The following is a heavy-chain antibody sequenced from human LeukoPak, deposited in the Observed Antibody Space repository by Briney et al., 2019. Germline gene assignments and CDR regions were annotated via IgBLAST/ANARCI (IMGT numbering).Heavy chain of an antibody. D-gene: IGHD6-19*01. CDR1: GFTFSSYA. CDR2: ISGSGGST. J-gene: IGHJ6*04. Sequence: GGSLRLSCAASGFTFSSYAMSWVRQAPGKGLEWVSAISGSGGSTYYADSVKGRFTISRDNSKNTLYLQMNSLRAEDTAVYYCAKGGSSGWSYYYYGIDVWGKGTTVTVSS. CDR3: AKGGSSGWSYYYYGIDV. V-gene: IGHV3-23*01.